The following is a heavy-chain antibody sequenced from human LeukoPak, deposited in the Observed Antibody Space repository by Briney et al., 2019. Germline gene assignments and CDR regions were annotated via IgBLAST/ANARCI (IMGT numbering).Heavy chain of an antibody. D-gene: IGHD3-3*01. V-gene: IGHV4-38-2*02. CDR2: IYHSGST. CDR3: ARGRILEWLLFEPIDY. Sequence: PSQTLCLTCTVSGYSISSGYYWGWIRQPPGKGLEWIGSIYHSGSTYYNPSLKSRVTISVDTSKNQFSLKLSSVTAADTAVYYCARGRILEWLLFEPIDYWGQGTLVTVSS. CDR1: GYSISSGYY. J-gene: IGHJ4*02.